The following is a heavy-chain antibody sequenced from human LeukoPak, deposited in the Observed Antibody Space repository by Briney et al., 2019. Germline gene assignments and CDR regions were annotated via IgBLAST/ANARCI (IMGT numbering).Heavy chain of an antibody. Sequence: SETLSLTCTVSGGSISTYYWSWIRQPPGKGLEWIGYIYYTGSTIYDSSLKSRVTISVDTSKNQFSLKLTSVTAADTAVYYCARTSYFGSELDYYYYYMDVWGKGTTVTVSS. J-gene: IGHJ6*03. CDR2: IYYTGST. D-gene: IGHD3-9*01. CDR1: GGSISTYY. V-gene: IGHV4-59*08. CDR3: ARTSYFGSELDYYYYYMDV.